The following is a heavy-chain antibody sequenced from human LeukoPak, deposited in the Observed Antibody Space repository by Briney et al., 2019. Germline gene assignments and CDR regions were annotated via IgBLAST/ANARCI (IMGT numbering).Heavy chain of an antibody. CDR2: IYYRGST. V-gene: IGHV4-39*01. CDR1: GGSISSSSYY. D-gene: IGHD2-2*01. J-gene: IGHJ5*02. Sequence: SETLSLTCTVSGGSISSSSYYWGWIRQPPGKGLEWIGSIYYRGSTYYNPSLKSRVTISVDTSKNQFSLKLSSVTAADTAVYYCARHCSSTSCLHRNWFDPWGQGTLVTVSS. CDR3: ARHCSSTSCLHRNWFDP.